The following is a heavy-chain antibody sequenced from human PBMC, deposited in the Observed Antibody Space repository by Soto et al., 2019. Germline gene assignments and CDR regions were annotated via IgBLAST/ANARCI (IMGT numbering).Heavy chain of an antibody. CDR1: GFTFSIYA. CDR2: MSRTGDNT. J-gene: IGHJ4*01. Sequence: GGSLRLSCAASGFTFSIYAMTWVRRSPGEGLEWVSSMSRTGDNTYYADSVKGRFTISRDNSKNTLYLQMNSLRAEDTAIYYCAKDQSNSNPQYDFDFWGPGTLVTVSS. V-gene: IGHV3-23*01. D-gene: IGHD3-22*01. CDR3: AKDQSNSNPQYDFDF.